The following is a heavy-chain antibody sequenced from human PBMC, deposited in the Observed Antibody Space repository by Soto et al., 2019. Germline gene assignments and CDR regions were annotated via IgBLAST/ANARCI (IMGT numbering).Heavy chain of an antibody. CDR3: ASPPTGGLNYCSGGSCPIGY. J-gene: IGHJ4*02. CDR2: IIPSFGTA. CDR1: GATLSSYA. Sequence: SVKVSCTASGATLSSYAISWVRQAPGQGLEWMGGIIPSFGTANYAQKFQGRVKITADKSTSTAYMELSSLRSEDTAVYYCASPPTGGLNYCSGGSCPIGYWGQGTLVTVSS. D-gene: IGHD2-15*01. V-gene: IGHV1-69*06.